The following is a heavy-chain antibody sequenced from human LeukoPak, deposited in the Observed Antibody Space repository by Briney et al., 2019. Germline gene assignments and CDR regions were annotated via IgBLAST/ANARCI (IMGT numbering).Heavy chain of an antibody. V-gene: IGHV4-39*01. CDR3: ARQVDYYDSSGYLGYYFDY. CDR1: GGSISSSSYY. CDR2: INYSGST. Sequence: PSETLSLTCTVSGGSISSSSYYWGWIRQPPGKGLVWIGSINYSGSTYYNPSIKSRVTISVDTSKYQFSRKLSSATAADAAVYYCARQVDYYDSSGYLGYYFDYWGQGTLVTVSS. D-gene: IGHD3-22*01. J-gene: IGHJ4*02.